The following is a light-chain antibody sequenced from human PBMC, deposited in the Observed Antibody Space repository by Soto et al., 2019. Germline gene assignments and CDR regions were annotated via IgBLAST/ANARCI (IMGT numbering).Light chain of an antibody. J-gene: IGLJ3*02. CDR3: SSYGGNNNLV. V-gene: IGLV2-8*01. Sequence: QSALTQPPSASGSPGQSVTISCTGTSSDVGGYNFVSWYQQHPGKAPKLMIYEVSKRPSGVPDRFSGSKSGNTASLTVSGLQAEDEADYHCSSYGGNNNLVFGGGTKLTVL. CDR1: SSDVGGYNF. CDR2: EVS.